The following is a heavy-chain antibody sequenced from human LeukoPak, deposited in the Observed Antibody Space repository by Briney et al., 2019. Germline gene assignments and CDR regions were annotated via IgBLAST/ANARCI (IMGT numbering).Heavy chain of an antibody. CDR2: IYHSGST. Sequence: PSETLSLTCTVSGYSISSGYYWGWIRQPPGKGLEWIGSIYHSGSTYYNPSLKSRVTISVDTSKNQFSLKLSSVTAAATAVYYCARLGGIAAASPLNWFDPWGQGTLVTVSS. D-gene: IGHD6-13*01. V-gene: IGHV4-38-2*02. J-gene: IGHJ5*02. CDR1: GYSISSGYY. CDR3: ARLGGIAAASPLNWFDP.